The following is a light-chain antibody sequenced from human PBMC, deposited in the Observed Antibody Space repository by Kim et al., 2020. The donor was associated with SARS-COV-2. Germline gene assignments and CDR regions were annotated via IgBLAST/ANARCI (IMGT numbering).Light chain of an antibody. CDR2: EDS. CDR1: SGSVASNY. Sequence: FLLTQPHSVSESPGKTVTISCTRSSGSVASNYVHWYQQRPGSAPTTIIYEDSRRPSGVPDRFSGSIDPSSNSASLTISGLTAEDEADYYCQSYDNNNPFIFGAGTKVTVL. J-gene: IGLJ1*01. CDR3: QSYDNNNPFI. V-gene: IGLV6-57*03.